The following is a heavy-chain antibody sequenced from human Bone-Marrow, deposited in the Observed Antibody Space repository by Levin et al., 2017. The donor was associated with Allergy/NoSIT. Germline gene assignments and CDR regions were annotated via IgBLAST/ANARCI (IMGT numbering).Heavy chain of an antibody. V-gene: IGHV4-59*01. D-gene: IGHD5-12*01. Sequence: PSQTLSLTCTVSGGSISSYYWSWIRQPPGKGLEWIGYIYYSGSTNYNPSLKSRVTISVDTSKNQFSLKLSSVTAADTAVYYCARDGDLYSGYEGWYFDLWGRGTLVTVSS. CDR2: IYYSGST. CDR1: GGSISSYY. J-gene: IGHJ2*01. CDR3: ARDGDLYSGYEGWYFDL.